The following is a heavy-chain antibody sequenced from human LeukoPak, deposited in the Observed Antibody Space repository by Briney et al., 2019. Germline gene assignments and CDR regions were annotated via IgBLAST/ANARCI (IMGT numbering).Heavy chain of an antibody. CDR1: GGSFSGYY. Sequence: SETLSLTCAVYGGSFSGYYWSWIRQPPGKGLEWIGEINHSGSTNYNPSLKSRVTISVDTSKNQFSLKLSPVTAADTAVYYCARGLYYYGSGSYYKGPYYFDYWGQGTLVTVSS. D-gene: IGHD3-10*01. CDR2: INHSGST. CDR3: ARGLYYYGSGSYYKGPYYFDY. V-gene: IGHV4-34*01. J-gene: IGHJ4*02.